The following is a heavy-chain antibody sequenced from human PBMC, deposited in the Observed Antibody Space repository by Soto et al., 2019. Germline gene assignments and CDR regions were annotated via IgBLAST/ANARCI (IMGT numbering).Heavy chain of an antibody. CDR2: IGTAGDT. D-gene: IGHD3-3*01. Sequence: PGGSLRLSCAASGFTFSSYDMHWVRQATGKGLEWVSAIGTAGDTYYPGSVKGRFTISRENAKNSLYLQMNSLRAGDTAVYYCARVAKEWLLYEPYYYYYMDVWGKGTTVTVSS. V-gene: IGHV3-13*01. CDR1: GFTFSSYD. CDR3: ARVAKEWLLYEPYYYYYMDV. J-gene: IGHJ6*03.